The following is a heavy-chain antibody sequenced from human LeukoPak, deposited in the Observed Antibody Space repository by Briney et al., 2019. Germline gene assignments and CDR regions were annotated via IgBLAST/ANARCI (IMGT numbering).Heavy chain of an antibody. J-gene: IGHJ4*02. Sequence: SETLSLTCTVSGGSISSYCWSWIRQPPGKGLEWIGYIYYSGSTNYNPSLKSRVTISVDTSKNQFSLKLSSVTAADTAVYYCARISGSYAYVYWGQGTLVTVSS. CDR3: ARISGSYAYVY. CDR2: IYYSGST. CDR1: GGSISSYC. V-gene: IGHV4-59*01. D-gene: IGHD1-26*01.